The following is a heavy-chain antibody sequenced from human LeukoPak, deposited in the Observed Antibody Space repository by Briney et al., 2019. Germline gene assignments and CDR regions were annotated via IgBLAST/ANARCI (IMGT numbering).Heavy chain of an antibody. D-gene: IGHD2-15*01. CDR1: GFTFSSYW. J-gene: IGHJ4*02. V-gene: IGHV3-74*01. Sequence: PGGSLRLSCAASGFTFSSYWMHWVRQAPGKGLVWVSRINSDGSSTSYADSVKGRLTISRDNAKNTLYLQMNSLRAEDTAVYYCARDSLGYCSGGSCYAGLDYWGQGTLVTVSS. CDR2: INSDGSST. CDR3: ARDSLGYCSGGSCYAGLDY.